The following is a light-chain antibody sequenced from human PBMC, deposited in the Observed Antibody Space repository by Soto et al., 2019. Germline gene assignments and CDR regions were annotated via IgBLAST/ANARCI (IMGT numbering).Light chain of an antibody. CDR2: GPS. J-gene: IGKJ2*01. Sequence: EIGLTQSPGTLSLSPGERATLSCRASPSVSSSYLACYQQKPGQAPRRLIYGPSSMATGIPDRFSGCGSVTDFTLSISRLEPEDVALYYCQQYGSSPVTFGQGTKLEIK. CDR1: PSVSSSY. V-gene: IGKV3-20*01. CDR3: QQYGSSPVT.